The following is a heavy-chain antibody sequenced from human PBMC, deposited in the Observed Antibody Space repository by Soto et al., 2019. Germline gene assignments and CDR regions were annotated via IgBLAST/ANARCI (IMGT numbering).Heavy chain of an antibody. CDR2: INAGNGNT. J-gene: IGHJ4*02. CDR1: GYTFTSYD. Sequence: QVQLVQSGAEEKKPGASVKVSCKASGYTFTSYDMHWVRQAPGQRLEWMGWINAGNGNTKYSQKFQGRVTITRDTAASTGYRELSSLRSEDTAVYYCARDKITGIRDYWGQGTLVTVSS. CDR3: ARDKITGIRDY. V-gene: IGHV1-3*05. D-gene: IGHD1-20*01.